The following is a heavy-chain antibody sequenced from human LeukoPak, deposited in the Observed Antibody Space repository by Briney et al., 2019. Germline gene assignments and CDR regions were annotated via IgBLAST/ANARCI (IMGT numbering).Heavy chain of an antibody. D-gene: IGHD2-8*02. J-gene: IGHJ3*02. V-gene: IGHV4-4*07. Sequence: SETLSLTCTVSNGSISTYSWSWIRQPAGKGLEWIGRIYSSGSTNYRASLKRRVTMSVDISKNQFSLKLNSVTAADAAVYYCARGCTDPREPHGFDIWGHGTLVSVSS. CDR3: ARGCTDPREPHGFDI. CDR1: NGSISTYS. CDR2: IYSSGST.